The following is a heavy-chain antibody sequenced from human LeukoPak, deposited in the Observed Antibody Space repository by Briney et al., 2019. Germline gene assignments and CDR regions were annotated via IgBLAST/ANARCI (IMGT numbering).Heavy chain of an antibody. D-gene: IGHD3-22*01. Sequence: PGGSLRLSCAASGFTFGDYAMHWVRQAPGKGLEWVSGISWNSGSIGYADSVKGRFTISRDNAKNSLYLQMNSLRAEDTALYYCAKDFIIRYDSSGYYPGDAFDIWGQGTMVTVSS. V-gene: IGHV3-9*01. CDR2: ISWNSGSI. J-gene: IGHJ3*02. CDR3: AKDFIIRYDSSGYYPGDAFDI. CDR1: GFTFGDYA.